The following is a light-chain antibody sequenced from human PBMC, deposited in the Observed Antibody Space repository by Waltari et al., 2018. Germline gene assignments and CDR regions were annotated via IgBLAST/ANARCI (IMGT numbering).Light chain of an antibody. V-gene: IGKV4-1*01. CDR2: WAS. J-gene: IGKJ1*01. CDR1: QSGLYSSNNKGY. Sequence: DIVMTQSPDSLAVSLGERATINCKSSQSGLYSSNNKGYLTWYQQKPGQPPKLLIYWASTRESGVPDRFSGSGSGTDFTLTISSLQAEDVAVYYCHQYYSTPWTFGQGTKVEIK. CDR3: HQYYSTPWT.